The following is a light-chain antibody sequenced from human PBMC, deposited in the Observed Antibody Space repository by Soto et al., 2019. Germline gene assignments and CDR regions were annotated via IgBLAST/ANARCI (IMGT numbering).Light chain of an antibody. Sequence: DVVMTQSPLSLPVTLGQPASVSCRSSQSLKYRAGNTYLIWFQQRPGQSPRRLTYKVSNRDSGVPDRFSGSGSSTDFTLKISRVEADDVGVYYCMQGSHWPPTFGQGTKVEI. CDR3: MQGSHWPPT. CDR1: QSLKYRAGNTY. V-gene: IGKV2-30*01. CDR2: KVS. J-gene: IGKJ1*01.